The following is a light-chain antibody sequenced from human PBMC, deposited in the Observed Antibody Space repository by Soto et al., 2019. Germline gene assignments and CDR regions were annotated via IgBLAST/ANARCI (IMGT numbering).Light chain of an antibody. CDR2: GDT. J-gene: IGLJ3*02. V-gene: IGLV1-40*01. CDR1: SSNIGAGYD. Sequence: QSVLTHPPSVSGAPGQRVTVSCTGSSSNIGAGYDVQWYQQLPGTAPKLLIYGDTNRPSGVPDRFSGSNSGTSASLAITGLQSEDESDYYCQSYDSSLSGSVFGGGTKLTVL. CDR3: QSYDSSLSGSV.